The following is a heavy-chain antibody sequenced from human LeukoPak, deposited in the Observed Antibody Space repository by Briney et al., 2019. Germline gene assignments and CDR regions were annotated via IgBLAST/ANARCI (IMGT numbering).Heavy chain of an antibody. CDR2: TYYRSKWYN. V-gene: IGHV6-1*01. J-gene: IGHJ6*02. D-gene: IGHD3-3*01. CDR3: ARDRAYYDFWSGYYHYGMDV. Sequence: QTLSLTCAISGDSVSSNSAAWNWIRQSPSRGLEWLGRTYYRSKWYNDYAVSVKSRITINPDTSKNQFSLQLNSVTPEDTAVYYCARDRAYYDFWSGYYHYGMDVWGQGTTVTVSS. CDR1: GDSVSSNSAA.